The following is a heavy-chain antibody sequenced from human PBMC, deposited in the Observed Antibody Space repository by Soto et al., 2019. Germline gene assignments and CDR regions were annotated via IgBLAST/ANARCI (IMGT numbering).Heavy chain of an antibody. J-gene: IGHJ6*02. Sequence: SETLSLTCTVSGGSISSSSYYWGWIRQPPGKGLEWIGSIYYSGSTYYNTSLKSRVTISVDTSKNQFSLKLSSVTAADTAVFYCARHLIGAYGDYERHYYYGMDVWGQGTTVT. CDR3: ARHLIGAYGDYERHYYYGMDV. V-gene: IGHV4-39*01. D-gene: IGHD4-17*01. CDR2: IYYSGST. CDR1: GGSISSSSYY.